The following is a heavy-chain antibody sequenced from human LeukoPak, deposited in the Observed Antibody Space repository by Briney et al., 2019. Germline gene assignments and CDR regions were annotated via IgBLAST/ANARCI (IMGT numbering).Heavy chain of an antibody. D-gene: IGHD5-12*01. CDR2: IYYSGST. Sequence: SETLPLTCTVSGGSISSYYWSWIRQPPGKGLEWIGYIYYSGSTNYNPSLKSRVTISVDTSKNQFSLKLSSVTAADTAVYYCARLQRGYAIYYYGMDVWGQGTTVTVSS. V-gene: IGHV4-59*08. CDR3: ARLQRGYAIYYYGMDV. J-gene: IGHJ6*02. CDR1: GGSISSYY.